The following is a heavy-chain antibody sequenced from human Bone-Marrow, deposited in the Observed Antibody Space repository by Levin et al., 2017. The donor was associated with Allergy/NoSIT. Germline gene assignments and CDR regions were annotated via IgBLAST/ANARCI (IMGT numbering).Heavy chain of an antibody. V-gene: IGHV4-34*01. Sequence: PSETLSLTCAVYGGSFSGSYWTWIRQPPGKGLEWIGEINHSGRANYNPSLKSRVSVSLDTSKNHFSLNLTSVTAADTAVYFCARGLIKSAVQGVVALHYYNFYVDVWGEGTAVTVSS. CDR1: GGSFSGSY. J-gene: IGHJ6*03. D-gene: IGHD3-10*01. CDR2: INHSGRA. CDR3: ARGLIKSAVQGVVALHYYNFYVDV.